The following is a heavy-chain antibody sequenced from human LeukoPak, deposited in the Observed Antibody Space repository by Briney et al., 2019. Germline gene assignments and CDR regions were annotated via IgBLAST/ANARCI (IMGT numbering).Heavy chain of an antibody. CDR3: ARTSLSGPPMIVVVGDDAFDI. J-gene: IGHJ3*02. Sequence: SETLSLTCTVSGGSISSGDYYWSWIRQPPGKGLEWIGYIYYSGSTYYNPSLKSRVTISVDTSKNQFSLKLSSVTAADTAVYYCARTSLSGPPMIVVVGDDAFDIWGQGTMVTVSS. CDR2: IYYSGST. V-gene: IGHV4-30-4*08. D-gene: IGHD3-22*01. CDR1: GGSISSGDYY.